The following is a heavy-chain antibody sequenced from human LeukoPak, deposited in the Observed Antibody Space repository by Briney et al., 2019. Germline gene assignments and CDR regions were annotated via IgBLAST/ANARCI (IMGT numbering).Heavy chain of an antibody. V-gene: IGHV1-24*01. CDR1: GYTLTELS. Sequence: ASVKVSCKVSGYTLTELSMHWVRQAPGKGREGMGGFDPEDGETMYAQKFQGRVTMTEDTSTDTAYMELSSLRSEDTAVYYCATTRGYYDSSGLDYWGQGTLVTVSS. J-gene: IGHJ4*02. CDR2: FDPEDGET. CDR3: ATTRGYYDSSGLDY. D-gene: IGHD3-22*01.